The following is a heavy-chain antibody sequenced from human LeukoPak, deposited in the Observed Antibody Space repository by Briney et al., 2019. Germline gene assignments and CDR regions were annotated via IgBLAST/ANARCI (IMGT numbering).Heavy chain of an antibody. CDR1: GFSFSGFG. CDR2: ISGDPVST. J-gene: IGHJ4*02. V-gene: IGHV3-23*01. D-gene: IGHD2-15*01. CDR3: AKSGRYCSGSSCYQEASLDY. Sequence: PGGSLRLSCAASGFSFSGFGMSWVRQAPGKGLEWVSGISGDPVSTSYADSVKGRFTISRDNSKNMLYMKMNSLRVEDTAVYYCAKSGRYCSGSSCYQEASLDYWGQGTLVTVSS.